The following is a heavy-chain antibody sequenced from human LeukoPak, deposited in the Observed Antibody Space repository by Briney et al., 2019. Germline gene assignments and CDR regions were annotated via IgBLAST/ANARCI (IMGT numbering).Heavy chain of an antibody. CDR3: AKEYDFWSGYYIGAAFDY. Sequence: GGSLRLSCAASGFIFSSYAMSWVRQAPGKGLEWVSAVSDTGTRTYYADSVKGRFTISRDNSKNTLHLQMNSLRADDTAVYYCAKEYDFWSGYYIGAAFDYWGQGTLVTVSS. J-gene: IGHJ4*02. D-gene: IGHD3-3*01. CDR2: VSDTGTRT. CDR1: GFIFSSYA. V-gene: IGHV3-23*01.